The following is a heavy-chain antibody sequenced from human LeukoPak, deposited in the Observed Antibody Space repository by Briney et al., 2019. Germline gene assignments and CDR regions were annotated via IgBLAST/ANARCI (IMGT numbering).Heavy chain of an antibody. J-gene: IGHJ6*02. CDR3: AREQMGPNGYYFGMDV. Sequence: GGSLRLSCAASGFTFSSYAMSWVRQAPGKGLEWVSYISSSSSTIYYADSVKGRFTISRDNAKNSLYLQMNSLRGDDTAVFYCAREQMGPNGYYFGMDVWGQGTTVTVSS. CDR1: GFTFSSYA. D-gene: IGHD2-8*01. CDR2: ISSSSSTI. V-gene: IGHV3-48*04.